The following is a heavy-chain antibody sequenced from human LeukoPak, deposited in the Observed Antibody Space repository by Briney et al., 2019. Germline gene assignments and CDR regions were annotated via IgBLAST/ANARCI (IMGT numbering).Heavy chain of an antibody. CDR3: ARENPSGYYNRPIDY. D-gene: IGHD3-22*01. J-gene: IGHJ4*02. CDR2: IYYSGSI. Sequence: SETLSLICTVSGASISSYYWSWIRQPPGKGLEWIGDIYYSGSIKYNPSLKSRVTMSVDTSKNQFSLKLSSVTAADTAIYYCARENPSGYYNRPIDYWGQGTLVTVSS. CDR1: GASISSYY. V-gene: IGHV4-59*12.